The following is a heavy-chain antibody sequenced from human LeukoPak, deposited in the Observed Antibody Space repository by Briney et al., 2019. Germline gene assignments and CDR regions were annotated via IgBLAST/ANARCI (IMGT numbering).Heavy chain of an antibody. J-gene: IGHJ5*02. CDR1: GGSFSGYY. CDR3: ARDPTLYCSSTSCYSGWLDP. V-gene: IGHV4-34*01. D-gene: IGHD2-2*01. Sequence: SETLSLTCAVYGGSFSGYYWSWIRQPPGKGLEWIGEINHSGSTNYNPSLKSRVTISVDTSKNQFSLKLSSVTAADTAVYYCARDPTLYCSSTSCYSGWLDPWGQGTLVTVSS. CDR2: INHSGST.